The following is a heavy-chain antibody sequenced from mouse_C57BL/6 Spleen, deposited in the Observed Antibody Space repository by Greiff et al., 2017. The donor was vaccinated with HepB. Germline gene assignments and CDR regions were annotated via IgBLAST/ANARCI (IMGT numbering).Heavy chain of an antibody. J-gene: IGHJ2*01. Sequence: QVQLQQPGAELVKPGASVKLSCKASGYTFTSYWMHWVKQRPGQGLEWIGMIHPNSGSTNYNEKFKSKATLTVDKSSSTAYMQLSSLTSEDSAVYYCAREITTVYKDYFDYWGQGTTLTVSS. V-gene: IGHV1-64*01. CDR3: AREITTVYKDYFDY. D-gene: IGHD1-1*01. CDR1: GYTFTSYW. CDR2: IHPNSGST.